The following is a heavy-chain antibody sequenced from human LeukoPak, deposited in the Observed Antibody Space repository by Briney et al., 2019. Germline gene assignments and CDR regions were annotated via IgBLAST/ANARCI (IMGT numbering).Heavy chain of an antibody. D-gene: IGHD6-19*01. J-gene: IGHJ4*02. CDR1: GFTFTSYW. Sequence: PGESLKISCKGSGFTFTSYWIGWVRQMPGKGLEWMGIIYPGDSDTRYSPSFQGQVTMSADKSISTAYLQWSSLKASDTAMYYCARQDPESSSGLPDYWGQGTLVTVSS. CDR2: IYPGDSDT. V-gene: IGHV5-51*01. CDR3: ARQDPESSSGLPDY.